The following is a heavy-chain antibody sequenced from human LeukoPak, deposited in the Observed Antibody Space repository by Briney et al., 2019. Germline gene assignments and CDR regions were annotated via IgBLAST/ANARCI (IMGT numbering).Heavy chain of an antibody. J-gene: IGHJ4*02. CDR1: GFTFISYS. D-gene: IGHD4-17*01. V-gene: IGHV3-21*01. CDR3: ARDLGTTVTTYLDY. Sequence: GGSLRLSCAASGFTFISYSMNWVRQAPGKGLEWVSSISSSSSYIYYADSVKGRFTISRDNAKNSLYLRMNSLRAEDTAVYYCARDLGTTVTTYLDYWGQGTLVTVSS. CDR2: ISSSSSYI.